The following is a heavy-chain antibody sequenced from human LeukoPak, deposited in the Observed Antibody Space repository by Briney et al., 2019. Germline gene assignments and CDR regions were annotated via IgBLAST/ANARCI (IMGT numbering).Heavy chain of an antibody. J-gene: IGHJ5*02. CDR3: ARPYYYDSRIDP. V-gene: IGHV4-30-4*01. Sequence: PSETLSLTCTVSGGSISSGDYYWSWIRQPPGKGLEWVAYMYYSGSTYYNPSLKSLVTMSAATSKHQLSLKLSSVTAADTAVYYCARPYYYDSRIDPWGQGILVTVSS. D-gene: IGHD3-22*01. CDR2: MYYSGST. CDR1: GGSISSGDYY.